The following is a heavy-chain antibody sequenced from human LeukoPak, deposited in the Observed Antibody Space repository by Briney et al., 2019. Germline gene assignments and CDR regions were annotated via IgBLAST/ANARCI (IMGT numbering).Heavy chain of an antibody. J-gene: IGHJ3*02. D-gene: IGHD4-17*01. V-gene: IGHV4-59*01. CDR1: GGSISSYY. CDR2: IYYSGST. Sequence: SETLSLTCTVSGGSISSYYWSWIRQPPGKGLEWIGYIYYSGSTNCNPSLKSRVTISVDTSKNQFSLKLSSVTAADTAVYYCARVENDYGDYGAFDIWGQGTMVTVSS. CDR3: ARVENDYGDYGAFDI.